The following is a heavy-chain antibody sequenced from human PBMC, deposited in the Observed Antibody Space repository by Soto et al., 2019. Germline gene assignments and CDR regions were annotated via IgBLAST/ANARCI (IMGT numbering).Heavy chain of an antibody. J-gene: IGHJ4*02. CDR1: GGTFNNYA. D-gene: IGHD5-12*01. Sequence: QVQLVQSGAEVKKPGSSVKVSCKASGGTFNNYAISWVRQAPGQGLEWMGGIIPIIGTADYAHTFQGRLAISADESTGTTFMELSRLRSEDTALYYCARGGVDVVATSAFDYWGQGTLVNVSS. V-gene: IGHV1-69*01. CDR3: ARGGVDVVATSAFDY. CDR2: IIPIIGTA.